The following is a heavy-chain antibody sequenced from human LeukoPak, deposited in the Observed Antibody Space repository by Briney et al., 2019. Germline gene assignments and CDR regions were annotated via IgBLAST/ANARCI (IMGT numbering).Heavy chain of an antibody. CDR2: LTGSGGST. CDR3: AKVYYDSSGYYSVPNFDY. D-gene: IGHD3-22*01. V-gene: IGHV3-23*01. Sequence: PGGSLRLSCAASGLTFSSYAMSWVRQAPGKGLEWVSALTGSGGSTYYADSVKGRFTISRDNSKNTLYLQMNSLRAEDTAAYYCAKVYYDSSGYYSVPNFDYWGQGTLVTVSS. J-gene: IGHJ4*02. CDR1: GLTFSSYA.